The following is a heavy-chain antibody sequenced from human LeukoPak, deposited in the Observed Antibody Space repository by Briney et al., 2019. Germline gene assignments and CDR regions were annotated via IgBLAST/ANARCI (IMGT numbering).Heavy chain of an antibody. V-gene: IGHV4-61*05. D-gene: IGHD2-15*01. Sequence: SETLSLTCTVSGDSISSSVYYYDWIRQPPGKGLEWIGYIYYTGDTNHNPSLKSRVTISIDTSKNQLSLTLHSVTAADTAVYYCARHPFATPFDYWGQGILVTVSS. J-gene: IGHJ4*02. CDR2: IYYTGDT. CDR3: ARHPFATPFDY. CDR1: GDSISSSVYY.